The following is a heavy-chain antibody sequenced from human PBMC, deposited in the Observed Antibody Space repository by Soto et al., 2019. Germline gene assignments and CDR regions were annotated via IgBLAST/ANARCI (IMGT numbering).Heavy chain of an antibody. V-gene: IGHV1-3*01. Sequence: APRVTFTSNAMQWAHHDPRQRIEWMGWINAGNGNTKYSQKFQGRVTITRDTSASTAYMELSSLRSEDTAVYYCTTDSRLTTTLARFDFWGHGTLVTVSS. CDR2: INAGNGNT. CDR3: TTDSRLTTTLARFDF. J-gene: IGHJ4*01. D-gene: IGHD1-1*01. CDR1: RVTFTSNA.